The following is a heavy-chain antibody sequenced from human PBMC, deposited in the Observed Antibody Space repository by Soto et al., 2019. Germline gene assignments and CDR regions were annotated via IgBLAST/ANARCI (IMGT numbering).Heavy chain of an antibody. Sequence: QVQLVQSGAEVKKPGSSVKVSCKASGGTFSSYTISWVRQAPGQGLEWMGRIIPILGIANYAQKFQGRVTITADKSTSTAYMELSSLRSEDTAVYYCARESTLSYGSGRLGIDYWGQGTLVTVSS. CDR1: GGTFSSYT. CDR3: ARESTLSYGSGRLGIDY. J-gene: IGHJ4*02. D-gene: IGHD3-10*01. CDR2: IIPILGIA. V-gene: IGHV1-69*08.